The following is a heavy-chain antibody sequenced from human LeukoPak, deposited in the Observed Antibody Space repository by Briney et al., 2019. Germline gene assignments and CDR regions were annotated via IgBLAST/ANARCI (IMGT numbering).Heavy chain of an antibody. J-gene: IGHJ5*02. CDR2: INPNSGVT. V-gene: IGHV1-2*02. CDR1: GYTFTAYY. D-gene: IGHD6-13*01. CDR3: ARKGETYSSNWYDLFDP. Sequence: SCKASGYTFTAYYXHWVRQAPGQGLEWMGWINPNSGVTSYAQKFQGRVTITRDTSISTAYMELSGLTSDDTAVYYCARKGETYSSNWYDLFDPWGQGTLVTXSS.